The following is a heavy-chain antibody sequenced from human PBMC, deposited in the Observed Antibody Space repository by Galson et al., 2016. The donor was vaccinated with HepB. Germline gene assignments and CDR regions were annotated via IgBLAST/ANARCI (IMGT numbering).Heavy chain of an antibody. CDR3: ARFSGSYRSACDI. CDR1: GYSFNDYW. CDR2: IYPGDSET. D-gene: IGHD1-26*01. V-gene: IGHV5-51*01. J-gene: IGHJ3*02. Sequence: QSGAEVKKPGESLKISCKGSGYSFNDYWIGWVRQMPGKGLEWMGIIYPGDSETRYSPSFEGQVTISADKSVSSAYLQWSSLEASDTAMYYCARFSGSYRSACDIWGQGTVVTVSS.